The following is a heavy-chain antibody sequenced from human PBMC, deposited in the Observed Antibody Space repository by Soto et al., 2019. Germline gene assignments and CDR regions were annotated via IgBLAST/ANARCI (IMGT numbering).Heavy chain of an antibody. CDR1: GYTFTGYY. Sequence: GASVKVSCKASGYTFTGYYMHWVRQAPGQGLEWMGWINPNSGGTNYAQKFQGWVTMTRDTSISTAYMELSRLRSDDTAVYYCAREGKDIVVVPAAMERDAFDIWGQGTMVNV. J-gene: IGHJ3*02. CDR2: INPNSGGT. CDR3: AREGKDIVVVPAAMERDAFDI. D-gene: IGHD2-2*01. V-gene: IGHV1-2*04.